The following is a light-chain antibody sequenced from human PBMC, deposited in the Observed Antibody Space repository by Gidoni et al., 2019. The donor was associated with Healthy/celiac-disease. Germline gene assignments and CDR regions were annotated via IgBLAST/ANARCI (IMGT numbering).Light chain of an antibody. Sequence: DIQMTQSPSSLSASVGDRVTITCRASQSISSYLNWYQQKQGKAPKLLIYAASSLQSGVSSRFRGSGSGTDFTLTISSLQPEDFATYYCQQSYSTPRTFCQGTKVEIK. CDR3: QQSYSTPRT. J-gene: IGKJ1*01. V-gene: IGKV1-39*01. CDR1: QSISSY. CDR2: AAS.